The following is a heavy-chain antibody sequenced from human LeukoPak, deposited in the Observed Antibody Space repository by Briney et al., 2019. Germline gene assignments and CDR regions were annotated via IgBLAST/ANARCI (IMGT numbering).Heavy chain of an antibody. CDR3: ARDQRSITTNALGY. CDR1: GYTFTSYG. Sequence: ASVKVSCKASGYTFTSYGISWVRQAPGQGLEWMGWISAYNGNTNYAQKLQGRVTMTTDTSTSTAYMELRSLRSEDTAVYYCARDQRSITTNALGYWGQGALVTVSS. CDR2: ISAYNGNT. J-gene: IGHJ4*02. V-gene: IGHV1-18*01. D-gene: IGHD1-14*01.